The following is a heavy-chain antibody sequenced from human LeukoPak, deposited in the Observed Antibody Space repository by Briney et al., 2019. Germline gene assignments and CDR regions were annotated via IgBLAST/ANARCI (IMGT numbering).Heavy chain of an antibody. CDR1: GGSFSGYY. D-gene: IGHD2-2*01. V-gene: IGHV4-34*01. J-gene: IGHJ4*02. Sequence: PSETLSLTCAVYGGSFSGYYWSWIRQPPGKGLEWIGEISHSGSTNYNPSLKSRVTISVDTSKNQFSLKLSSVTAADTAVYYCRRLDCSSTSCYAPLDYWGREPWSPSPQ. CDR2: ISHSGST. CDR3: RRLDCSSTSCYAPLDY.